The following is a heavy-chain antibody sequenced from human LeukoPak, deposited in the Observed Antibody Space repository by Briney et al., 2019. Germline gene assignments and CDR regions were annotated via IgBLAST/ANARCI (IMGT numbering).Heavy chain of an antibody. D-gene: IGHD6-19*01. V-gene: IGHV4-39*01. CDR2: INSRGST. J-gene: IGHJ3*02. CDR3: AGQIAVAGEWAFDI. CDR1: GGSISSGSYF. Sequence: SETLSLTCTVSGGSISSGSYFWIWIRQPPGMGLEWVGSINSRGSTYYNPSLKSRVTISVDTSNNQFSLKLSSVTAADTALYYCAGQIAVAGEWAFDIWGQGTMVTVSS.